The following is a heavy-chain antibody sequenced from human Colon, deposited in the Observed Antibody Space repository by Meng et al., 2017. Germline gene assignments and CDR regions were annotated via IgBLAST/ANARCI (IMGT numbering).Heavy chain of an antibody. V-gene: IGHV4-61*01. Sequence: QVQLQESGPGLVEPSETLSLPCTVSVASVSDTNSAWSWIRQPPGKGLEWIGYGSTNHNPSLKSRVTISVDTSKNQFSLTLNSVTAADTAVYYCARDNWGSLDYWGQGTLVTVSS. CDR3: ARDNWGSLDY. CDR2: GST. D-gene: IGHD7-27*01. J-gene: IGHJ4*02. CDR1: VASVSDTNSA.